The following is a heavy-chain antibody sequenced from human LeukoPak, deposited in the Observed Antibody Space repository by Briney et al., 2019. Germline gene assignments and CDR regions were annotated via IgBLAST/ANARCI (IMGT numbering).Heavy chain of an antibody. CDR3: AKDRITMVRGVNTAY. CDR1: GSNYSSYT. J-gene: IGHJ4*02. D-gene: IGHD3-10*01. CDR2: ISGSGGST. Sequence: GGSLRLSCAASGSNYSSYTMNWVRQAPGKGLEWVSAISGSGGSTYYADSVKGRFTISRDNSKNTLYLQMNSLRAEDMAVYYCAKDRITMVRGVNTAYWGQGTLVTVSS. V-gene: IGHV3-23*01.